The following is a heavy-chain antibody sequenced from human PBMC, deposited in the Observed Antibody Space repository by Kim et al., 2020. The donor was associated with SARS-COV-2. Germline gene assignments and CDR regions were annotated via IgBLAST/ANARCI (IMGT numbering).Heavy chain of an antibody. CDR1: GGSISSISCY. D-gene: IGHD6-13*01. Sequence: SETLSLTCTVSGGSISSISCYWGWIRQPPGKGLEWIGNIYYSGSTYYNPSLKSRVAISVDTSRNQFFLKLSSVTAADTAVYYCARIPLAAADNWGQGTLVTVSS. CDR2: IYYSGST. V-gene: IGHV4-39*01. CDR3: ARIPLAAADN. J-gene: IGHJ4*02.